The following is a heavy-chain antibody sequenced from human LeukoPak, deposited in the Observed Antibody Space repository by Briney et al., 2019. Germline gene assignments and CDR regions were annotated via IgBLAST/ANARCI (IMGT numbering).Heavy chain of an antibody. J-gene: IGHJ4*02. Sequence: ASVKVSCKASGGTFSSYGISWVRQAPGQGLEWMGWISAYNGNTNYAQKLQGRVTMTTDTSTSTAYMELRSLRSDDTAVYYCARDLEQLVFDYWGQGTLVTVSS. CDR3: ARDLEQLVFDY. V-gene: IGHV1-18*01. CDR1: GGTFSSYG. D-gene: IGHD6-13*01. CDR2: ISAYNGNT.